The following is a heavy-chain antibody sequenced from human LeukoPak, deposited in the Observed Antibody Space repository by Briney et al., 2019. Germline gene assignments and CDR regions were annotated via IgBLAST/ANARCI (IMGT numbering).Heavy chain of an antibody. Sequence: GGSLRLSCAASGFTFSRYAMGWVRQAPGKGLEWVSLISGSGGSTYYADSVKGRFTISRDNSKNTLYLQMNSLRAEDTAVYYCAKRRWDSSGYPNWFDPWGQGTLVTVSS. V-gene: IGHV3-23*01. CDR2: ISGSGGST. CDR1: GFTFSRYA. D-gene: IGHD3-22*01. CDR3: AKRRWDSSGYPNWFDP. J-gene: IGHJ5*02.